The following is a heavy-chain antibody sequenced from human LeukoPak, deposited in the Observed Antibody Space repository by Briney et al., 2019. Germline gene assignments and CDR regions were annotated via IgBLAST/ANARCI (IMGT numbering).Heavy chain of an antibody. CDR3: ARDLVGATYFDY. CDR2: IYHSGST. V-gene: IGHV4-30-2*01. Sequence: SQTLSLTCAVSGGSISSGGYSWSWIRQPPGKGLEWIGYIYHSGSTYYNPSLKSRVTISVDTSKNQFSLKLSSVTVADTAVYYCARDLVGATYFDYWGQGTLVTVSS. J-gene: IGHJ4*02. CDR1: GGSISSGGYS. D-gene: IGHD1-26*01.